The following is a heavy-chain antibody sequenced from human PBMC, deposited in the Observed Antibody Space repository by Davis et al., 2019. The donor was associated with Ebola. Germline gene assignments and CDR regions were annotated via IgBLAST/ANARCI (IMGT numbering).Heavy chain of an antibody. CDR2: ISAYNGNT. Sequence: ASVKVSCNASGYTFTSYGISWVRQAPGQGLEWMGWISAYNGNTNYAQKLQGRVTMTTDTSTSTAYMELRSLRSDDTAVYYCARTPSPYDFWSGYPPYYYYYYMDVWGKGTTVTVSS. V-gene: IGHV1-18*01. CDR1: GYTFTSYG. J-gene: IGHJ6*03. CDR3: ARTPSPYDFWSGYPPYYYYYYMDV. D-gene: IGHD3-3*01.